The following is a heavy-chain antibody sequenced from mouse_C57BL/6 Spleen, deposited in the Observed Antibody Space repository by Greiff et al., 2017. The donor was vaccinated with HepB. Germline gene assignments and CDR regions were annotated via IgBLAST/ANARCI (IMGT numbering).Heavy chain of an antibody. CDR2: IWSDGST. D-gene: IGHD1-1*01. V-gene: IGHV2-6*03. CDR1: GFSLTSYG. Sequence: QVQLKESGPGLVAPSQSLSITCTVSGFSLTSYGVHWVRQPPGKGLEWLVVIWSDGSTTYNSALKSRLSISKDNSKSQVFLKMNSLQTDDTAMYYCARQIDYYGGNAMDYWGQGTSVTVSS. CDR3: ARQIDYYGGNAMDY. J-gene: IGHJ4*01.